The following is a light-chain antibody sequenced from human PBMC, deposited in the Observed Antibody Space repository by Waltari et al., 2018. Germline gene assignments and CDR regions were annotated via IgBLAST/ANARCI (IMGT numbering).Light chain of an antibody. J-gene: IGLJ1*01. CDR1: SSDVGSFNY. V-gene: IGLV2-14*01. CDR3: TSYTSSNTYV. Sequence: QSALTQPASVSGSRGQSITLSCTRPSSDVGSFNYFPWYQQHPGKAPKLMIYDVSKRPSGVSNRFSGSKSGNTASLTISGLQAEDEADYYCTSYTSSNTYVFGTGTKVTVL. CDR2: DVS.